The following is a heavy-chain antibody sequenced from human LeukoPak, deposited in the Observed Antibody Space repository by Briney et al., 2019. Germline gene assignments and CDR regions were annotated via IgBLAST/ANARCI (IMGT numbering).Heavy chain of an antibody. CDR1: GFIFGDYA. CDR2: IRSTADGETT. V-gene: IGHV3-49*04. CDR3: TTGDLLDF. Sequence: GGSLRLSCTASGFIFGDYAMSWVRQAPGKGLEWVGFIRSTADGETTEYAASVKGRFIIPRDDSRSIAYLQMNSLKTEDTAVYYCTTGDLLDFWGQGTLVTVSS. J-gene: IGHJ4*02. D-gene: IGHD3-16*01.